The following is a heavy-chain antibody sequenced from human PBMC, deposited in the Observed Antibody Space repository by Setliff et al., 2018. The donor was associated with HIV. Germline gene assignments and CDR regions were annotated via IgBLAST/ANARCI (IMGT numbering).Heavy chain of an antibody. CDR3: ARGGPDDYVWGSDY. J-gene: IGHJ4*02. D-gene: IGHD3-16*01. CDR1: GGSFNTYA. V-gene: IGHV1-69*05. Sequence: SVKVSCKSSGGSFNTYAINWVRQAPGQGLEWMGGIIPMFGTPNYAQKFQGRVTMTRDTSTSTVYMELSSLRSEDTAVYYCARGGPDDYVWGSDYWGQGTLVTVPQ. CDR2: IIPMFGTP.